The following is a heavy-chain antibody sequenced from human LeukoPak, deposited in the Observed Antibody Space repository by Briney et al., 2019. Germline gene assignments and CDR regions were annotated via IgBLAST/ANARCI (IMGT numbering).Heavy chain of an antibody. V-gene: IGHV3-11*04. J-gene: IGHJ6*03. CDR1: GVIFSDYY. D-gene: IGHD1-1*01. CDR3: AREYNWNGDYYYYMDV. CDR2: ISSSGDTI. Sequence: PGGSLRLSCAASGVIFSDYYMSWIRQAPGKGLEWVSYISSSGDTIYYADSVKGRFTISRDNAKNSLYLQMNSLRGEDTAVYYCAREYNWNGDYYYYMDVWGKGTTVTVSS.